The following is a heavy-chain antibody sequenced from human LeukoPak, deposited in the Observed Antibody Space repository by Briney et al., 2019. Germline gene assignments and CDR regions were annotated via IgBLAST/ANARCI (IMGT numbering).Heavy chain of an antibody. D-gene: IGHD3-9*01. CDR2: IYYSGST. J-gene: IGHJ6*02. CDR3: ARLGIRYFDWPPVYYGMDV. V-gene: IGHV4-59*08. Sequence: SETLSLTCTVSGGSISSYYWSWLRQPPGKGLEWIGYIYYSGSTNYNPSLKSRVTISVDTSMNQFSLKLSSVTAADTAVYYCARLGIRYFDWPPVYYGMDVWGQGTTVTVSS. CDR1: GGSISSYY.